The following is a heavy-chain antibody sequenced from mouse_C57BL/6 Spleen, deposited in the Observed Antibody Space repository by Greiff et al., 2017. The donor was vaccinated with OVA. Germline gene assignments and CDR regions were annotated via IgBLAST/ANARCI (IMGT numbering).Heavy chain of an antibody. J-gene: IGHJ1*03. V-gene: IGHV1-15*01. CDR1: GYTFTDYE. CDR3: TRYDYGSSYWYFDV. CDR2: IDPETGGT. Sequence: QVHVKQSGAELVRPGASVTLSCKASGYTFTDYEMHWVKQTPVHGLEWIGAIDPETGGTAYNQKFKGKAILTADKSSSTAYMELRSLTSEDSAVYYCTRYDYGSSYWYFDVWGTGTTVTVSS. D-gene: IGHD1-1*01.